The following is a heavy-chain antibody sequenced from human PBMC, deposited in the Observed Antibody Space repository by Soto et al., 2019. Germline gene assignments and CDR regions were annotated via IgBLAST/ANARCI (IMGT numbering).Heavy chain of an antibody. J-gene: IGHJ6*02. CDR2: ISAYNGNT. CDR1: GYTFTSYG. CDR3: ARLGDWYSSSWWGTYYGMDV. Sequence: QVQLVQSGAEVKKPGASVKVSCKASGYTFTSYGISWVRQAPGQGLEWMGWISAYNGNTNYAQKLQGRVTMTTDTSRSAAYMELRSLRSDDTAVYYCARLGDWYSSSWWGTYYGMDVWGQGTTVTVSS. V-gene: IGHV1-18*01. D-gene: IGHD6-13*01.